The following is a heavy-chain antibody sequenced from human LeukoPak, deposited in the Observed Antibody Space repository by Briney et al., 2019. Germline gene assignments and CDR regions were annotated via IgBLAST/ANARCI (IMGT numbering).Heavy chain of an antibody. CDR2: ISGSGGST. Sequence: PGGSLRLSCAASGFTFSSYAMCWVRQAPGKGLEWVSAISGSGGSTYYADSVKGRFTISRDNSKNTLYLQMNSLRAEDTAVYYCAKAGRGYYDFPSCYSPGCDAFDIWGQGTMVTVSS. J-gene: IGHJ3*02. CDR3: AKAGRGYYDFPSCYSPGCDAFDI. V-gene: IGHV3-23*01. D-gene: IGHD3-3*01. CDR1: GFTFSSYA.